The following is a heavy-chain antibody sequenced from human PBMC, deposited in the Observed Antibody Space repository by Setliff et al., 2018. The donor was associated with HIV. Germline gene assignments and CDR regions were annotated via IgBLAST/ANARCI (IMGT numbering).Heavy chain of an antibody. CDR2: IYYSGST. V-gene: IGHV4-59*08. D-gene: IGHD3-22*01. CDR1: GGSISNYY. J-gene: IGHJ6*03. Sequence: SETLSLTCTVSGGSISNYYWSWIRQPPGKGLEWIGYIYYSGSTTYNPSLESRVTISIDTSKNQFSLKLSSVTAADTAVYYCARQHYYDSSGRNIMDVWGKGTTVTVSS. CDR3: ARQHYYDSSGRNIMDV.